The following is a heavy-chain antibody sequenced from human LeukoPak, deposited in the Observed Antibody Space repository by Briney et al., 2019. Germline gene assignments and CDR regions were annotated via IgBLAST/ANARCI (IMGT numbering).Heavy chain of an antibody. CDR1: GFTFSSYA. Sequence: GRSLRLSCAAFGFTFSSYAMHWVRQAPGKGLEWVAVISYDGSNKYYADSVKGRFTISRDNSKNTLYLQMNSLRAEDTAVYYCARGVGATNHFDYWGQGTLVTVSS. J-gene: IGHJ4*02. CDR3: ARGVGATNHFDY. CDR2: ISYDGSNK. D-gene: IGHD1-26*01. V-gene: IGHV3-30-3*01.